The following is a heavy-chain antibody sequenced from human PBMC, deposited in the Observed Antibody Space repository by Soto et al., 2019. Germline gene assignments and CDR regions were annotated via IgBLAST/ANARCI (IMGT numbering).Heavy chain of an antibody. CDR1: GYTFTSYD. Sequence: QVQLVQSGAEVRKPGASVKVSCKASGYTFTSYDINWVRQATGQGLEYLGWMSPNSGNIGYVQKFQGRVTMTWHTSITTAYMELDSLRSEDTAVYFCARGVKYGAYSRWFDPWGQGTLVTVFS. CDR2: MSPNSGNI. V-gene: IGHV1-8*01. D-gene: IGHD4-17*01. CDR3: ARGVKYGAYSRWFDP. J-gene: IGHJ5*02.